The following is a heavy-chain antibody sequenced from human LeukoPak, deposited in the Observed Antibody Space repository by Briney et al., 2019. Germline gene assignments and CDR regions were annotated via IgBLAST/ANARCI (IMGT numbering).Heavy chain of an antibody. V-gene: IGHV4-61*01. J-gene: IGHJ5*02. D-gene: IGHD2-15*01. Sequence: KPSETLSLTCTVSGGSVSRGSYYWSWIRQPPGKGLEWIGYIYYSGSTNYNPSLKSRVTISVDTSKNQFSLKLSSVTAADTAVYYCARDPRSSGYCSGGSCSDWFDPWGQGTLVTVSS. CDR2: IYYSGST. CDR1: GGSVSRGSYY. CDR3: ARDPRSSGYCSGGSCSDWFDP.